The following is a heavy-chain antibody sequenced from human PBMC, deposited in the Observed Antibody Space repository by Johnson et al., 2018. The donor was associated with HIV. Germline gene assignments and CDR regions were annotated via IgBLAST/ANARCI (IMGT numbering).Heavy chain of an antibody. Sequence: VQLVESGGDLVLPGGSLRLSCAASGFTFSNYAMSWVRQAPGKGLEWVSGINWNGGSTGYADSVKGRFTISRDNVKNSLYLQMNSLRAEDTALYYCARSRGGGDYAPEAFDIWGQGTMVTVSS. CDR3: ARSRGGGDYAPEAFDI. D-gene: IGHD4-17*01. J-gene: IGHJ3*02. CDR1: GFTFSNYA. V-gene: IGHV3-20*04. CDR2: INWNGGST.